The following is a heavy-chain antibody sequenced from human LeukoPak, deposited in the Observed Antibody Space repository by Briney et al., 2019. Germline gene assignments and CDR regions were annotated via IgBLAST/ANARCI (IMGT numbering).Heavy chain of an antibody. CDR1: GFTFRSYA. D-gene: IGHD4/OR15-4a*01. J-gene: IGHJ4*02. Sequence: PGGSLRLSCAVSGFTFRSYAMNWVRQAPGKGLVWVSRINSDGSSTSYADSVKGRFTISRDNSKNTLYLQMNSLRAEDTAVYYCARRAGAYSHPYDYWGQGTLVTVSS. CDR2: INSDGSST. CDR3: ARRAGAYSHPYDY. V-gene: IGHV3-74*01.